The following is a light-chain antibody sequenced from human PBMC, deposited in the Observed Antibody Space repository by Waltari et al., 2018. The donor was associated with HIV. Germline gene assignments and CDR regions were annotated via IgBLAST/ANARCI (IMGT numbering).Light chain of an antibody. CDR3: AAWDDSLNGWV. CDR1: SSNIGSNT. CDR2: SNN. J-gene: IGLJ3*02. V-gene: IGLV1-44*01. Sequence: QSVLTQPHSASGTPGQSVTISCSRSSSNIGSNTVNWYQQLTGRAPNSLIYSNNQRPSGVPDRFSGSKSGTSASLAISGLQSEDEADYYCAAWDDSLNGWVFGGGTKLTVL.